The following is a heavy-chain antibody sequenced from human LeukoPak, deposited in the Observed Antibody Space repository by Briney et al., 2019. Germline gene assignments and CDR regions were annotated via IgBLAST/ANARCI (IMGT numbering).Heavy chain of an antibody. CDR2: ISGSGGST. D-gene: IGHD2-2*01. V-gene: IGHV3-23*01. Sequence: PGGSLRLSCAASGITFSSYAMSWVRQAPGKGLEWVSGISGSGGSTHYADSVKGRFTISRDNSKNTLYLQMNSLRAEDTAVYYCAKWGIVVVPAASVWGQGTTVTVSS. CDR3: AKWGIVVVPAASV. J-gene: IGHJ6*02. CDR1: GITFSSYA.